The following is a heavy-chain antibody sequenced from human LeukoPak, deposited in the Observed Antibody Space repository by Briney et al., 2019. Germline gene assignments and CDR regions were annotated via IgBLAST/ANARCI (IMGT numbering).Heavy chain of an antibody. CDR3: ARLAARQILGYYGMDV. CDR2: IRSDGGDT. J-gene: IGHJ6*02. Sequence: PGGSLRLSCEGSGFTFSNYWMHWVRQVPGKGLVWVSRIRSDGGDTTYADFVQGRFTISRDNVKNMLYLQMNSLRAEDTAVYYCARLAARQILGYYGMDVWGQGTTVTVSS. V-gene: IGHV3-74*01. D-gene: IGHD6-6*01. CDR1: GFTFSNYW.